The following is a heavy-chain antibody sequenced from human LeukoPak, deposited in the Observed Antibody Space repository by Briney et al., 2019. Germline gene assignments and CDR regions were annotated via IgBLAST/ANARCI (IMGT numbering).Heavy chain of an antibody. D-gene: IGHD3-10*01. V-gene: IGHV1-8*01. J-gene: IGHJ4*02. CDR2: MNPNSGNT. CDR1: GYTFTSYD. Sequence: ASVKVSCKASGYTFTSYDINWVRQATRQGLEWMGWMNPNSGNTGYAQKFQGRVTMTRNTSISTAYMELSSLRSEDTAVYYCARANEYYYGSGSYKFDYWGQGTLVTVSS. CDR3: ARANEYYYGSGSYKFDY.